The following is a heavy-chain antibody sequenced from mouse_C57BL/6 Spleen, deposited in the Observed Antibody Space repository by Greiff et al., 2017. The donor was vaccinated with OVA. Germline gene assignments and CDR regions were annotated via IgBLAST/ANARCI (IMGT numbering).Heavy chain of an antibody. CDR2: ISSGSSTI. V-gene: IGHV5-17*01. CDR3: ARPATKGGCAY. D-gene: IGHD1-1*01. CDR1: GFTFSDYG. Sequence: EVKLVESGGGLVKPGGSLKLSCAASGFTFSDYGMHWVRQAPEKGLEWVAYISSGSSTIYYADTVKGRFTISRDNAKSTLFLQMTSLRSEDTAMYYCARPATKGGCAYWGQGTLVTVSA. J-gene: IGHJ3*01.